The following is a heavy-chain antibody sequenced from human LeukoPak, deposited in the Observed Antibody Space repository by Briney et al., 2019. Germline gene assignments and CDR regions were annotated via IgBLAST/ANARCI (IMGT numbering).Heavy chain of an antibody. V-gene: IGHV1-2*02. Sequence: GASVKVSCEASGYTFTGYYMHWVRQAPGQGLEWMGWINPNSGGTNYAQKFQGRVTMTRDTSISTAYMELSRLRSDDTAVYYCARVIVVPAAINGNYYYGMDVWGQGTTVTVSS. CDR1: GYTFTGYY. J-gene: IGHJ6*02. CDR2: INPNSGGT. CDR3: ARVIVVPAAINGNYYYGMDV. D-gene: IGHD2-2*01.